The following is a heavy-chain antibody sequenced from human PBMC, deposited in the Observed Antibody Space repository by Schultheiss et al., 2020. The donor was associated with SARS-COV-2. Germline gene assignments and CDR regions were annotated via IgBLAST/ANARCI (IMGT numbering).Heavy chain of an antibody. Sequence: GGSLRLSCAASGFTFSSYSMNWVRQAPGKGLEYVSGISSNGGSTYYADSVKGRFTISRDNSKNTLYLQMSSLRAEDTAVYYCVMGSGWFLRARLLDYWGQGTLVTVSS. J-gene: IGHJ4*02. CDR1: GFTFSSYS. CDR2: ISSNGGST. CDR3: VMGSGWFLRARLLDY. D-gene: IGHD6-19*01. V-gene: IGHV3-64D*06.